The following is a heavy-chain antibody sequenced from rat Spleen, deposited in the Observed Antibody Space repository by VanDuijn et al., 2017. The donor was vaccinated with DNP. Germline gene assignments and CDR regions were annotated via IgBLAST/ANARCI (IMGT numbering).Heavy chain of an antibody. CDR3: TRGPPFDD. V-gene: IGHV10-4*01. CDR1: GFTFSDYY. CDR2: INFATL. Sequence: EVQLVESGGGLVQPGRSLRLSCAASGFTFSDYYMAWVRQAPTKGLEWVAYINFATLYGDSVEERFTIARDASQSMVSLEMNNLKTEDTALYYCTRGPPFDDWGQGVMVTVSS. J-gene: IGHJ2*01. D-gene: IGHD4-3*01.